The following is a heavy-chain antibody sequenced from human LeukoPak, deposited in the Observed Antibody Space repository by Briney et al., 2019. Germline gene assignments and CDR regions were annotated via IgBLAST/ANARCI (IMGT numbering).Heavy chain of an antibody. J-gene: IGHJ4*02. D-gene: IGHD3-10*01. CDR1: GFTFSSYA. V-gene: IGHV3-23*01. CDR2: TSGSGDST. CDR3: AKDRNYYGSGSYYTH. Sequence: GGSLRLSCAASGFTFSSYAMSWVRQAPGKGLEWVSATSGSGDSTYYADSVKGRFTISRVNSKNTLYLQMNSLRAEDTAVYYCAKDRNYYGSGSYYTHWGQGTLVTVSS.